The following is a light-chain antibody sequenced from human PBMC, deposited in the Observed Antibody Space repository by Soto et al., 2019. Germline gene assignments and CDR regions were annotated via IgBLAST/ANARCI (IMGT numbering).Light chain of an antibody. CDR1: QSVSSD. J-gene: IGKJ1*01. CDR3: QQYNTWHPKMA. V-gene: IGKV3-15*01. Sequence: VVTQSPATLSVFPGETATLSCRASQSVSSDLAWYQQRPGQAPRLLIYGASTWATGIPARFRGSGSGTEFRLTIISLQSQDFATYYCQQYNTWHPKMAFGRGTKVEIK. CDR2: GAS.